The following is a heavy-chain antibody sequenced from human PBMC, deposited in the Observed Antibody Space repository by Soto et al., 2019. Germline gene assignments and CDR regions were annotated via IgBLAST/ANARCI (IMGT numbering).Heavy chain of an antibody. Sequence: SVNVSCKASGVTFSSYAISWVLQAPGQGLEWMGGIIPIFGTANYAQKFQGRVTITADESTSTAYVELSSLRSEDTAVYYCARVRIFGVVIIRYYGMDVWGQGTKVNVS. V-gene: IGHV1-69*13. CDR2: IIPIFGTA. D-gene: IGHD3-3*01. CDR3: ARVRIFGVVIIRYYGMDV. J-gene: IGHJ6*02. CDR1: GVTFSSYA.